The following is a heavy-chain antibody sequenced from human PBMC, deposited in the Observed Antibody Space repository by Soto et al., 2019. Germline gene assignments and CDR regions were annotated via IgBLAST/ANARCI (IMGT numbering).Heavy chain of an antibody. J-gene: IGHJ4*02. D-gene: IGHD4-17*01. Sequence: SETLSLTCTVSGGSISSSSYYWGWIRQPPGKGLEWIGSIYYSGSTYYNPSLKSRVTISVDTSKNQFSLKLSSVTAADTAVYYCARRRRTDYGDYIDYWGQGTLVTVSS. V-gene: IGHV4-39*01. CDR1: GGSISSSSYY. CDR2: IYYSGST. CDR3: ARRRRTDYGDYIDY.